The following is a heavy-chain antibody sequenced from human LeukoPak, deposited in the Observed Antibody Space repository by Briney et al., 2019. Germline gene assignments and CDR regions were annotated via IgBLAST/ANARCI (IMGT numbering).Heavy chain of an antibody. CDR3: ARLHSSRWYADY. CDR2: INHSGST. V-gene: IGHV4-34*01. Sequence: PSETLSLTCAVYGGSFSGYYWSWIRQPPGKGLEWIGEINHSGSTNYNPSLKSRVTISVDTSKNQFSLKLSSVTAADTAVYYCARLHSSRWYADYWGQGTLVTVSS. CDR1: GGSFSGYY. J-gene: IGHJ4*02. D-gene: IGHD6-13*01.